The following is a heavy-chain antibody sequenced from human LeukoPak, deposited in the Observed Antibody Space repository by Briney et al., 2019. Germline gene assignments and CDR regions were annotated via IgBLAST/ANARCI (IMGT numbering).Heavy chain of an antibody. J-gene: IGHJ4*02. CDR1: GFTFSSYS. Sequence: PGGSLRLSCAASGFTFSSYSMNWVRQAPGKGLEWVGFIRSKAYGGTTEYAASVKGRFTISRDDSKSIAYLQMNSLKTEDTAVYYCTGSGYSYGFSYYFDYWGQGTLVTVSS. CDR2: IRSKAYGGTT. V-gene: IGHV3-49*04. D-gene: IGHD5-18*01. CDR3: TGSGYSYGFSYYFDY.